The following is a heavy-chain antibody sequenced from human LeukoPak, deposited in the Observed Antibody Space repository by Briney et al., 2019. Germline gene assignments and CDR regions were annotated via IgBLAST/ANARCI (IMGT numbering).Heavy chain of an antibody. V-gene: IGHV4-4*02. CDR2: IYHSGST. Sequence: SETLSLTCAVSGGSISSSTWWSWVRQPPGKGLEWIGEIYHSGSTNYNPSLKSRVTISIDKSKSQFSLKLSSVTAADTAVYYCARHLRYYYGSGSYYNTAFDIWGQGTMVTVSS. J-gene: IGHJ3*02. CDR3: ARHLRYYYGSGSYYNTAFDI. D-gene: IGHD3-10*01. CDR1: GGSISSSTW.